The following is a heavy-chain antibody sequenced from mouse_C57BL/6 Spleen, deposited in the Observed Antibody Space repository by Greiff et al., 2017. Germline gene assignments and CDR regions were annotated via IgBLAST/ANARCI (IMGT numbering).Heavy chain of an antibody. CDR1: GYTFTSYW. Sequence: VQLQQSGAELVKPGASVKLSCKASGYTFTSYWMQWVKQRPGQGLEWIGEIDPSDSYTNYNQKFKGKATLTVDTSSSTAYMQLSSLTSEDSAVYYCARGNSNYGSYWGQGTSVTVSS. CDR3: ARGNSNYGSY. CDR2: IDPSDSYT. D-gene: IGHD2-5*01. J-gene: IGHJ4*01. V-gene: IGHV1-50*01.